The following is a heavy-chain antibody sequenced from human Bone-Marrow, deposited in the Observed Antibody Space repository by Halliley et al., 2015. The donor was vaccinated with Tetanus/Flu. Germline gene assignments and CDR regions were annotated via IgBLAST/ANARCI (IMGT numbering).Heavy chain of an antibody. CDR2: ISNSGSP. CDR3: ASAYGDYDPLDY. Sequence: EWIGYISNSGSPNYTPSLASRVTISAASSRPQFSLKLSSVPAAAPAVYYCASAYGDYDPLDYWGQGTLVPVS. V-gene: IGHV4-59*01. D-gene: IGHD4-17*01. J-gene: IGHJ4*02.